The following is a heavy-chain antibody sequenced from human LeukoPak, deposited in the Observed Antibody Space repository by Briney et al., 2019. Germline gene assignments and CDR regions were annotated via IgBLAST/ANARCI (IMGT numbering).Heavy chain of an antibody. Sequence: ASVKVSCKASGYTFTGYYMHWVRQAPGQGLEWMGWINPNSGGTNYAQKFQGRVTVTRDTSISTAYMELSSLRSEDTAVYYCAMGVGAPEDLAVAADFDYWGQGTLVTVSS. CDR1: GYTFTGYY. J-gene: IGHJ4*02. CDR2: INPNSGGT. V-gene: IGHV1-2*02. CDR3: AMGVGAPEDLAVAADFDY. D-gene: IGHD6-19*01.